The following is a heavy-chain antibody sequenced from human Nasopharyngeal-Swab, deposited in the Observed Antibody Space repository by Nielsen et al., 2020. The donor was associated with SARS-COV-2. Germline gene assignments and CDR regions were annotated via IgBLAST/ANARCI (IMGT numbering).Heavy chain of an antibody. CDR3: ARLGSFDQ. CDR2: IRSRSNGGTT. CDR1: GITFSDAW. Sequence: GESLKISCAVSGITFSDAWMTWVRQAPGKGLEWIGRIRSRSNGGTTDYGAPLEGRFSISRDDSENTVYLQMNDLKTEDTAVYYCARLGSFDQWGQGTLVIGS. J-gene: IGHJ4*02. V-gene: IGHV3-15*01.